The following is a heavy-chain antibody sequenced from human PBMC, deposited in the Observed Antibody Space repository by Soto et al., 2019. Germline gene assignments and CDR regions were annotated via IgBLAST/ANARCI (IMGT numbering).Heavy chain of an antibody. CDR3: ARYDYGDVDY. V-gene: IGHV3-72*01. D-gene: IGHD4-17*01. CDR1: GFSFNDAW. Sequence: GGSLRLSCAASGFSFNDAWMNWVRQAPGKGLEWVGRSRNKAKSYTTDYAASVKGRFTISREDSKNSLYLQMNSLQTEDTAVYYCARYDYGDVDYWGQGTLVTVSS. J-gene: IGHJ4*02. CDR2: SRNKAKSYTT.